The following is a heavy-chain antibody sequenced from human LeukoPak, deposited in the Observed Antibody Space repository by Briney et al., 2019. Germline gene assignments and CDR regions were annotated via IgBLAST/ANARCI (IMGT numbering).Heavy chain of an antibody. CDR2: INHSGST. CDR1: GGSFSGYY. V-gene: IGHV4-34*01. J-gene: IGHJ4*02. CDR3: ARTRYYYNSRSYGAPYYFDY. D-gene: IGHD3-10*01. Sequence: PSETLSLTCAVYGGSFSGYYWSWIRQPPGKGLEWIGEINHSGSTNYNPSLKSRVTISVDTSKNQFSLKLGSVTAADTAVYYCARTRYYYNSRSYGAPYYFDYWGQGTLVTVSS.